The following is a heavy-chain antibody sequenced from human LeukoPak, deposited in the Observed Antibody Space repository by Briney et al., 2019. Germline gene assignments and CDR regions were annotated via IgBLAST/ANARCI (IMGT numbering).Heavy chain of an antibody. Sequence: GASVKVSCKASGYTFTSYYMHWVRQAPGQGLEWMGIINPSGGSTSYAQKFQGRVTMTRDTSTSTVYMELSSLRSEDTAVYYCARALGYCSSTSCYNDKPTNNWFDPWGQGTLVTVSS. V-gene: IGHV1-46*01. CDR2: INPSGGST. CDR1: GYTFTSYY. J-gene: IGHJ5*02. CDR3: ARALGYCSSTSCYNDKPTNNWFDP. D-gene: IGHD2-2*02.